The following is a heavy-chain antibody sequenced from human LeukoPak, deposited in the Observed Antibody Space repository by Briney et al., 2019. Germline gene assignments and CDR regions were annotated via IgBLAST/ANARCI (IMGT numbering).Heavy chain of an antibody. Sequence: GGSLRLSCAASGFTFGSYWMHWVRQAPGKGLVWVSHINTDGSSPTYGDSAKGRFTVSRDNAKNTLFLQMNSLRVEDTAVYYCARGTAATAGIDYWGQGTLVTV. CDR3: ARGTAATAGIDY. CDR2: INTDGSSP. J-gene: IGHJ4*02. CDR1: GFTFGSYW. D-gene: IGHD6-13*01. V-gene: IGHV3-74*01.